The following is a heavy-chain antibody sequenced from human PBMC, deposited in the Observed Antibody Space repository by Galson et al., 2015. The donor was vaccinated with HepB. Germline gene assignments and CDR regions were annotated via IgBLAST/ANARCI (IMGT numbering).Heavy chain of an antibody. CDR2: LIPIFGTS. Sequence: SVKVSCKASGGTFNSYAISWVRQAPGQGLEWMGGLIPIFGTSNYAQNFQGRVTVTADKSTSTAYMELSSLRSEDTAVYYCARVYYYGSGAYRWFDPWGQGTLVTVSS. CDR1: GGTFNSYA. D-gene: IGHD3-10*01. CDR3: ARVYYYGSGAYRWFDP. J-gene: IGHJ5*02. V-gene: IGHV1-69*06.